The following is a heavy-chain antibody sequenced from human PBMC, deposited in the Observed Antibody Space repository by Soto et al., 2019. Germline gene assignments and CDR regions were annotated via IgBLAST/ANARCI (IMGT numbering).Heavy chain of an antibody. V-gene: IGHV4-59*08. CDR3: ASTRMIVAHFDY. CDR1: GGSISSYY. CDR2: IYYSGST. Sequence: QVQLQESGPGLVKPSETLSLTCTVSGGSISSYYWSWIRQPPGKGLEWIGYIYYSGSTNYNPSLNSRVIISVDTSKNQFSLKLSSVTAADTAVYYCASTRMIVAHFDYWGQGTLVTVSS. D-gene: IGHD3-22*01. J-gene: IGHJ4*02.